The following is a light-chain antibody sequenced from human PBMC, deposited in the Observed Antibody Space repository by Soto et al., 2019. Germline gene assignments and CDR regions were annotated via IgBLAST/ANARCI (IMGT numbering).Light chain of an antibody. CDR1: KSIGDG. V-gene: IGKV1-5*03. CDR2: KAS. Sequence: DIQMTQSPSTLSASVGDRVSITCRASKSIGDGLAWYQQKPGKAPKLLIYKASNLPSGVPSRFSGSGDGTDFTITISSLQPDDFAPYYCQHYDSYSPTWTFGHGTKVDIK. J-gene: IGKJ1*01. CDR3: QHYDSYSPTWT.